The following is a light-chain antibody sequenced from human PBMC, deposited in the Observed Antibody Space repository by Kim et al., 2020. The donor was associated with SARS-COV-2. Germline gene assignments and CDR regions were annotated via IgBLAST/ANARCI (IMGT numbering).Light chain of an antibody. Sequence: RATVSCKSSQSLLHSYRHRHQLAWYQHRPKKSPKLRIYWASTRKSGVPDRFSGRGSETNFTLTINVRQPEDTAIYYCRHYYNLPLTFGGGTKLEIK. CDR1: QSLLHSYRHRHQ. V-gene: IGKV4-1*01. J-gene: IGKJ4*01. CDR2: WAS. CDR3: RHYYNLPLT.